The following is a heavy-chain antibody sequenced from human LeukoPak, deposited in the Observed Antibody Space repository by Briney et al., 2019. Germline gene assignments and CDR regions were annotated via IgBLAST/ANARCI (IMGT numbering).Heavy chain of an antibody. CDR2: ISSSSSYI. V-gene: IGHV3-21*01. J-gene: IGHJ4*02. D-gene: IGHD3-22*01. CDR3: AREPQAAKSSGYYYVGY. Sequence: PGGSLRLSCAASGFTFSSYWMSWVRQAPGKGLEWVSSISSSSSYIYYADSVKGRFTISRDNARNSLYLQMNSLRAEDTAVYYCAREPQAAKSSGYYYVGYWGQGTLVTVSS. CDR1: GFTFSSYW.